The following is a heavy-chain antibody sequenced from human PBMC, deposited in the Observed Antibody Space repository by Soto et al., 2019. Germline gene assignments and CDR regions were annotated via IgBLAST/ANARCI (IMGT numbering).Heavy chain of an antibody. V-gene: IGHV4-59*01. CDR2: VYYSGST. CDR3: ARGYYDSSGQSNTFDI. CDR1: GASISSSY. J-gene: IGHJ3*02. Sequence: SETLSLTCTVSGASISSSYWSWIRQSPGKGLEWIGYVYYSGSTNYNPSLKSRVTISVDTSKNQSSLKLSSVTAADTAVYYCARGYYDSSGQSNTFDIWGQGTMVTV. D-gene: IGHD3-22*01.